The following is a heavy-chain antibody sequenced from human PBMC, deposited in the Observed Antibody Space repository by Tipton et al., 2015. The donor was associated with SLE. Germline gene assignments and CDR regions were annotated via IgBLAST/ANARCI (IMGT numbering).Heavy chain of an antibody. CDR2: LTRSGGN. Sequence: GLVKPSETLSLTCAAYSGSLRDAWWSWIRQPPGKGLEWIGELTRSGGNNYNPSLKSRVSISADRSKNQFSLQLRSVTAADTAVYYCARHEYDFLDWGQGTVVTVSS. D-gene: IGHD3-3*01. J-gene: IGHJ4*02. V-gene: IGHV4-34*01. CDR3: ARHEYDFLD. CDR1: SGSLRDAW.